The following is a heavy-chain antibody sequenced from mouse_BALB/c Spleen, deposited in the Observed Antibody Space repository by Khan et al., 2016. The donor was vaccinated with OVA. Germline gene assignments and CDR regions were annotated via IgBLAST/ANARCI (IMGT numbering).Heavy chain of an antibody. D-gene: IGHD2-13*01. CDR2: ISDGGSYT. J-gene: IGHJ3*01. V-gene: IGHV5-4*02. Sequence: EVELVESGGGLVKPGGSLKLSCAASGFTFSDYYMYWVRQTPEKRLEWDATISDGGSYTYYPDSVKGRFTISRDDAKNNLYLQMSSLKSEDTAMYYCARGYYGDPFAYWGQGTLVTVSA. CDR1: GFTFSDYY. CDR3: ARGYYGDPFAY.